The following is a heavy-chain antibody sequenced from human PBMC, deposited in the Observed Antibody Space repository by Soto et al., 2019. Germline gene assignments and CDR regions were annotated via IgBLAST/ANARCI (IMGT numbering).Heavy chain of an antibody. CDR2: INHSGST. J-gene: IGHJ3*02. Sequence: QVQLQQWGAGLLKPSETLSLTCAVYGGSFSGYYWSWIRQPPGKGLEWIGEINHSGSTNYNPSLKSRVTISVDTSKNQFSLKLSAVTAADTAVYYCARGLGRYRVAFDIWGQGTMGTVSS. CDR1: GGSFSGYY. D-gene: IGHD3-9*01. CDR3: ARGLGRYRVAFDI. V-gene: IGHV4-34*01.